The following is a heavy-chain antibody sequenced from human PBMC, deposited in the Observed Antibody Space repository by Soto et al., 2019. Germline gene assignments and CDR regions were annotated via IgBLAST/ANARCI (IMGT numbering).Heavy chain of an antibody. Sequence: SETLSLTCTVSGGSISRSSYYWGWIRQPPGKGLEWIGSIYYSGSTYYNPSLKSRVTISVDTSKNQFSLKLSSVTAADTAVYYCTSVTGGSGWFGYGGKNWFYPWGQGTLVTVSS. V-gene: IGHV4-39*01. J-gene: IGHJ5*02. D-gene: IGHD6-19*01. CDR3: TSVTGGSGWFGYGGKNWFYP. CDR1: GGSISRSSYY. CDR2: IYYSGST.